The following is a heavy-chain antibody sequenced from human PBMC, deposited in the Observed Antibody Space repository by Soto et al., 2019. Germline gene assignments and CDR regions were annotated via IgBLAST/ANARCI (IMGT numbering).Heavy chain of an antibody. J-gene: IGHJ5*02. CDR3: AREKYCSGGSCERFDP. D-gene: IGHD2-15*01. V-gene: IGHV4-59*01. Sequence: WTWIRQPPGKGLEWIGHIYHSGTADYNPSLKSRVAMSVDTSKNQFSLNLTSVTAADTATYYCAREKYCSGGSCERFDPWGQGARVTVSS. CDR2: IYHSGTA.